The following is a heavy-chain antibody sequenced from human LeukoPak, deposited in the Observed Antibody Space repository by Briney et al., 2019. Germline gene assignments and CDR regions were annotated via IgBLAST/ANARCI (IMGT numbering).Heavy chain of an antibody. D-gene: IGHD3-10*01. J-gene: IGHJ3*02. CDR1: GGSFSGYY. CDR3: ARGLTMVRGVIIRNAFDI. CDR2: IYYSGST. V-gene: IGHV4-59*01. Sequence: SETLSLTCAVYGGSFSGYYWSWIRQPPGKGLEWIGYIYYSGSTNYNPSLKSRVTISVDTSKNQFSLKLSSVTAADTAVYYCARGLTMVRGVIIRNAFDIWGQGTMVTVSS.